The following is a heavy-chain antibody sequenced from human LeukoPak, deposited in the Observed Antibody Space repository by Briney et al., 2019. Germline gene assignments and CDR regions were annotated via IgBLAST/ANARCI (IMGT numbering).Heavy chain of an antibody. Sequence: SDPTLVKPTQTLTLTCTFSGFSLSTSGVGVGWIRQPPGKALEWLALIYWNDDKRYSPSLKSRVTITKDTSKNQAVLTMTDMDPVDTATYYCAHTYCTSTTCHLFDYWGQGTLVTVSS. V-gene: IGHV2-5*01. J-gene: IGHJ4*02. CDR3: AHTYCTSTTCHLFDY. D-gene: IGHD2-2*01. CDR1: GFSLSTSGVG. CDR2: IYWNDDK.